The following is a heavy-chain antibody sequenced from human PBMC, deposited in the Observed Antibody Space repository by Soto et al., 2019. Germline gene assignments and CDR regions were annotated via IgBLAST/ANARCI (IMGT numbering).Heavy chain of an antibody. D-gene: IGHD4-4*01. V-gene: IGHV1-69*13. J-gene: IGHJ6*02. CDR1: GGSFSNYA. CDR2: IIPMFGTA. Sequence: SVKVSCKXSGGSFSNYAISWVRQAPGHGLEWMGAIIPMFGTANYAQMFQGRVTITADESTNTAYMEVSSLRSEDSAVYYCARGATVTREYFYGMDVWGQGTTVTVSS. CDR3: ARGATVTREYFYGMDV.